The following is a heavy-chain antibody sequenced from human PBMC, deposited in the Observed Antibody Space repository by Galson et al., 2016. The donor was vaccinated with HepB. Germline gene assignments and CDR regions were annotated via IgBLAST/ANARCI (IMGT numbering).Heavy chain of an antibody. CDR2: IRERESDATP. V-gene: IGHV3-23*01. CDR3: TKDCRGGYRYGPCDH. CDR1: GFSFYGFA. D-gene: IGHD5-18*01. Sequence: SLRLSCAASGFSFYGFAMSWVRQAPGKRLEWVSQIRERESDATPSYADSVKGRFTISRDNSKNMLFLQMSSLRVEDTAVYYCTKDCRGGYRYGPCDHWGQGTLVTVSS. J-gene: IGHJ5*02.